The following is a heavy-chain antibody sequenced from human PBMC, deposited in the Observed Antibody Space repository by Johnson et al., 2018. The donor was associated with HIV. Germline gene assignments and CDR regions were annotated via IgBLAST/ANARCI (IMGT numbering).Heavy chain of an antibody. CDR3: ARQHYYGSGSYPGAFDI. D-gene: IGHD3-10*01. V-gene: IGHV3-20*04. J-gene: IGHJ3*02. Sequence: VQLVESGGGLVQPGGSLRLSCAASGFTFDDYGMSWVRQAPGKGLEWVSGINWNGGSTGYADSVKGRFPISRDNAKNSLYLQMNSLRAEDTALYYCARQHYYGSGSYPGAFDIWGQGTMVTVSS. CDR2: INWNGGST. CDR1: GFTFDDYG.